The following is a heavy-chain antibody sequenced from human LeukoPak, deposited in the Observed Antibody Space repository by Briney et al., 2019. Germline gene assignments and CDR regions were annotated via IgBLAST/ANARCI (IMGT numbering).Heavy chain of an antibody. D-gene: IGHD6-13*01. CDR1: GFTFSSYD. CDR2: IGTAGNT. CDR3: ACSSSWEGYFQH. Sequence: GGSLRLSCAASGFTFSSYDMHWVRQATGKGLEWVSAIGTAGNTYYPGSVKGRFTISRENAKNSLYLQMNSLRAGDTAVYYCACSSSWEGYFQHWGQGTLVTVSS. V-gene: IGHV3-13*01. J-gene: IGHJ1*01.